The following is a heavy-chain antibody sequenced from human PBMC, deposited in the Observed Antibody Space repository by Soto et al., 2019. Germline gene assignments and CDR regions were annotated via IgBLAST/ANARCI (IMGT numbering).Heavy chain of an antibody. D-gene: IGHD7-27*01. V-gene: IGHV3-53*01. Sequence: PGGSLRLSCAASGFTVSSNYMSWVRHAPGKGLEWVSVIYSGGSTYYADSVKGRFTISRDNSKNTLYLQMNSLRAEDTGVYDCGRXPRWSRVHSVSGVYYYYYGMDVWGRGTTVAVS. CDR3: GRXPRWSRVHSVSGVYYYYYGMDV. CDR2: IYSGGST. CDR1: GFTVSSNY. J-gene: IGHJ6*02.